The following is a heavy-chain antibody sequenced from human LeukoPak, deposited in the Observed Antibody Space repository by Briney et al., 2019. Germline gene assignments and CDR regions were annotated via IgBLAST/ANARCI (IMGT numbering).Heavy chain of an antibody. Sequence: GGSLRLSCAASGFTFSSFWMHWVRQAPGKGLVWVSRIHSDGSSTNYADSVKGRFTISRDNAKNTLYLQMNSLRAEDTAVYYCVSSLRVCPGYWGQGTPVTVSS. CDR1: GFTFSSFW. CDR3: VSSLRVCPGY. CDR2: IHSDGSST. J-gene: IGHJ4*02. D-gene: IGHD3-16*01. V-gene: IGHV3-74*01.